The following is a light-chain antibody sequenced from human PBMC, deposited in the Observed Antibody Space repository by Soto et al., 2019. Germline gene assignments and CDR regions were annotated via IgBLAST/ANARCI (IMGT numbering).Light chain of an antibody. V-gene: IGKV1-5*03. CDR1: QSISSW. CDR3: QHYNTYPWT. Sequence: DTQMTQSPSILSASVGDRFTITCRASQSISSWLAWYQQKPGKXPNXXIHKASHLESGVPSRFSGSVSGTEFTITISSLQPGDCETYYGQHYNTYPWTFGQGTKVEIK. CDR2: KAS. J-gene: IGKJ1*01.